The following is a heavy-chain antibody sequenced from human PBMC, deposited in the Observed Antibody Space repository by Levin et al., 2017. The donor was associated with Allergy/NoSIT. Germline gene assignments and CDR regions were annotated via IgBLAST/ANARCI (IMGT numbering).Heavy chain of an antibody. Sequence: GGSLRLSCAASGFTFRFFGMNWVRQAPGKGLEWVSFISYDGSSEYYADSLKGRFTISRDNSKNTLYLQMDGLRIEDAAMYYCAKAGSSGWQLESWGQGTQVTVSS. CDR2: ISYDGSSE. V-gene: IGHV3-30*18. CDR1: GFTFRFFG. D-gene: IGHD6-19*01. CDR3: AKAGSSGWQLES. J-gene: IGHJ4*02.